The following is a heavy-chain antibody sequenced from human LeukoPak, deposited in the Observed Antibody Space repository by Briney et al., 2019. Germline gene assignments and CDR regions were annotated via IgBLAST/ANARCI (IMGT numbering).Heavy chain of an antibody. CDR2: ISGSGGST. Sequence: GGSLRLSCAASGCTFSSYVMSWVRQAPGKGLEWVSAISGSGGSTYYADSVKGRFTISRDNSKNTLYLQMNSLRAEDTAVYYCAKDWRRGYSYGFDYWGQGTLVTVSS. CDR1: GCTFSSYV. J-gene: IGHJ4*02. V-gene: IGHV3-23*01. D-gene: IGHD5-18*01. CDR3: AKDWRRGYSYGFDY.